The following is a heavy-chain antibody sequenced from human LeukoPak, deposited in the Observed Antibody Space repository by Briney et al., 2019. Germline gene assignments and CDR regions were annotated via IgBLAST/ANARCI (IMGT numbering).Heavy chain of an antibody. V-gene: IGHV4-38-2*01. CDR2: IYHSGST. J-gene: IGHJ4*02. CDR3: ARHVSYYDNSGYYLDY. D-gene: IGHD3-22*01. CDR1: GYSISNGYY. Sequence: PSETLSLTCAVSGYSISNGYYWGWIRQPPGKGLEWIGSIYHSGSTYYNPSLKSRVTILVDTSKNQFSLKLSSVTAADTAVYYCARHVSYYDNSGYYLDYWGQGTLVTVSS.